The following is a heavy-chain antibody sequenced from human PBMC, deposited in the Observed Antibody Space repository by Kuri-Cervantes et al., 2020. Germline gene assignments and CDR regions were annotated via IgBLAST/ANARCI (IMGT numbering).Heavy chain of an antibody. D-gene: IGHD3-22*01. Sequence: GGSLRLSCAASGFTFSSYGMHWVRQAPGKGLEWVAVISYDGSNKYYADSVKGRSTISRDNSKNTLYLQMNSLRAEDTAVYYCVSSGYDYYYVMDVWGQGTTVTVSS. CDR3: VSSGYDYYYVMDV. V-gene: IGHV3-30*03. CDR1: GFTFSSYG. J-gene: IGHJ6*02. CDR2: ISYDGSNK.